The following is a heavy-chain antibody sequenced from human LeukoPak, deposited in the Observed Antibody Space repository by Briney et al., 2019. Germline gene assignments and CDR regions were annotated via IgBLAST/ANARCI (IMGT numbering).Heavy chain of an antibody. J-gene: IGHJ5*02. CDR1: GYTFTSCG. Sequence: EASVKVSCKASGYTFTSCGISWVRQAPGQGLEWMGWISAYNGNTNYAQKLQGRVTMTTDTSTSTAYMELRSLRSDDTAVYYCARDEGDYGDYASNWFDPWGQGTLVTVSS. V-gene: IGHV1-18*01. CDR2: ISAYNGNT. CDR3: ARDEGDYGDYASNWFDP. D-gene: IGHD4-17*01.